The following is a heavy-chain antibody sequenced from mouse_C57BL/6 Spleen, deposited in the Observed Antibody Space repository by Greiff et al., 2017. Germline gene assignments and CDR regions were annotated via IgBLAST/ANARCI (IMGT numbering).Heavy chain of an antibody. J-gene: IGHJ4*01. D-gene: IGHD3-2*02. CDR3: ARGGSSGYNAMDY. Sequence: QVHVKQSGAELVRPGTSVKVSCKASGYAFTNYLIEWVKQRPGQGLEWIGVINPGSGGTNYNEKFKGKATLTADKSSSTAYMQLSSLTSEDSAVYFCARGGSSGYNAMDYWGQGTSVTVSS. CDR2: INPGSGGT. CDR1: GYAFTNYL. V-gene: IGHV1-54*01.